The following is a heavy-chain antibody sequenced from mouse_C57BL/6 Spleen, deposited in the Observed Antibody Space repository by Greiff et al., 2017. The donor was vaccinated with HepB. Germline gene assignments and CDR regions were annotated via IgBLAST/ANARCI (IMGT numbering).Heavy chain of an antibody. D-gene: IGHD1-1*01. CDR3: ARYPTHGSIYYYAMDY. CDR1: GYTFTSYW. Sequence: QVQLQQPGTELVKPGASEKLSCKASGYTFTSYWMHWVKQRPGQGLEWIGNINPSNGGTNYNEKFKSKATLTVDKSSSTAYMQLSSLTSEDSAVYYCARYPTHGSIYYYAMDYWGQGTSVTVSS. V-gene: IGHV1-53*01. CDR2: INPSNGGT. J-gene: IGHJ4*01.